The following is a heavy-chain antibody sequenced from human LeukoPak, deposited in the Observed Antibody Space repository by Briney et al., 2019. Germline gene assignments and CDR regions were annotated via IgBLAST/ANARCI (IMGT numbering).Heavy chain of an antibody. Sequence: ASMKVSCKASGYTFTGYYMHWVRQAPGQGLEWMGWSNPNSGGTNYAQKFQGRDTLNSNTSISTAYMELSRLRSDDTAVYYCARDPTYYYDSSGYLNYWGQGTLVTVSS. V-gene: IGHV1-2*02. J-gene: IGHJ4*02. CDR2: SNPNSGGT. D-gene: IGHD3-22*01. CDR3: ARDPTYYYDSSGYLNY. CDR1: GYTFTGYY.